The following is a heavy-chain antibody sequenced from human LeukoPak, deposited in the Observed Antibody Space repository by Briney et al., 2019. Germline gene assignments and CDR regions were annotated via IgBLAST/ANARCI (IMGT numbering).Heavy chain of an antibody. J-gene: IGHJ4*02. D-gene: IGHD3-10*01. CDR3: ARDTDYYGSGSYDY. V-gene: IGHV3-7*01. CDR2: IKQDGSEK. CDR1: GFTFSSYW. Sequence: PGGSLRLSCAASGFTFSSYWMSWVRQAPGKGLEWVANIKQDGSEKYYVDSVKGRFTISRDNAKNSLYLQMNSLRAEDTAVYYCARDTDYYGSGSYDYWGQGTLVTVSS.